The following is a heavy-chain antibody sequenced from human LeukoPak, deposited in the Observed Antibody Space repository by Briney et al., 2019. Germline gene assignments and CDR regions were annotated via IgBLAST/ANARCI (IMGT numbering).Heavy chain of an antibody. CDR1: GFTFSSYS. D-gene: IGHD2-21*02. Sequence: GGSLRLSCAASGFTFSSYSMHWVRQAPGKGLEWVALISYDGSNKYYADSVKGRFTISRDNSKNTLYLQMNSLRAEDTAMYYCARDPKHIVVVTAIPYYYYGMDVWGQGTTVTVSS. V-gene: IGHV3-30-3*01. J-gene: IGHJ6*02. CDR2: ISYDGSNK. CDR3: ARDPKHIVVVTAIPYYYYGMDV.